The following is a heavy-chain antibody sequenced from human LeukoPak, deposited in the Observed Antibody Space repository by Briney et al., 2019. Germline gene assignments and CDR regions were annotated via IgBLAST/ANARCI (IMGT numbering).Heavy chain of an antibody. Sequence: PSETLSLTCDVSGDSIIGKYWSWIRQPAGQGLEWIGRVHISGSTTSNPTLKIRVTISVDTSKNQFSLKLSSVTAADTAVYYCARGIRPNFEVVYWGQGTLVPVSS. CDR3: ARGIRPNFEVVY. D-gene: IGHD3-9*01. J-gene: IGHJ4*02. V-gene: IGHV4-59*10. CDR2: VHISGST. CDR1: GDSIIGKY.